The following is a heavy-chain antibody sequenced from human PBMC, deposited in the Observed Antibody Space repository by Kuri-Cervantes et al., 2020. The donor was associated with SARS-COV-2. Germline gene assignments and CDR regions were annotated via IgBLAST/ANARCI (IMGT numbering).Heavy chain of an antibody. CDR2: MNPNSGIT. CDR3: YCAPKEGFDS. V-gene: IGHV1-8*02. J-gene: IGHJ4*02. Sequence: ASVKVSCKTSGYTFNIYDIHWVRQATGQGLEWMGWMNPNSGITGYAQKFQGRVTMTRDTSRGTAYMELSSLTSEDTAIYYCYCAPKEGFDSWGQGTLVTVSS. CDR1: GYTFNIYD. D-gene: IGHD2-21*01.